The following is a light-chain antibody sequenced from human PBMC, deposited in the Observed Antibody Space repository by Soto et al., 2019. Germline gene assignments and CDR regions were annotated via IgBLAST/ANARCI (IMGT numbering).Light chain of an antibody. V-gene: IGLV1-40*01. CDR2: GNS. Sequence: QSVLTQPPSVSGAPGQRVTISCTGSSSNIGAGYDVHWYQQLPGTAPKLLIYGNSNRPSGVPDRFSGSKSGTSASLAITGLQAEDEVDHYCQSYDSSLSGWVFGGGTMLTVL. CDR1: SSNIGAGYD. CDR3: QSYDSSLSGWV. J-gene: IGLJ3*02.